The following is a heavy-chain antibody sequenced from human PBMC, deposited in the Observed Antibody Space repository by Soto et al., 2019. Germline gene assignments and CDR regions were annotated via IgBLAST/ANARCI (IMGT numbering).Heavy chain of an antibody. Sequence: LRLSCAASGFTLSSYAMSWVRQAPGKGLEWVSAIGGSGGGTYYADSVKGRFTVSRDNSKNTLYLQMNSLSAEDTAIYYCAKKGYCSGDSCYGFDYWGQGTLVTVSS. D-gene: IGHD2-15*01. V-gene: IGHV3-23*01. CDR3: AKKGYCSGDSCYGFDY. CDR1: GFTLSSYA. J-gene: IGHJ4*02. CDR2: IGGSGGGT.